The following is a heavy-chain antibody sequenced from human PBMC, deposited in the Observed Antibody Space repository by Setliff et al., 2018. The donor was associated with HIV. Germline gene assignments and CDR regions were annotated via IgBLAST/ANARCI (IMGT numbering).Heavy chain of an antibody. Sequence: SETLSLTCTVSGGSISSYYWSWIRQPAGKGLEWIGRINTSGSTNYNPSLKSRVTMSVDTSKNQFSLKLSSVTAADTAVYYCARSLIVPAALGDYFDYWGQGTLVTVSS. CDR2: INTSGST. D-gene: IGHD2-2*01. J-gene: IGHJ4*02. CDR3: ARSLIVPAALGDYFDY. CDR1: GGSISSYY. V-gene: IGHV4-4*07.